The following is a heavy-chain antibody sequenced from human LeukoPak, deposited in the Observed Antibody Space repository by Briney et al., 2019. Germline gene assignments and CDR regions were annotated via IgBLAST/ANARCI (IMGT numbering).Heavy chain of an antibody. Sequence: GGSLRLSCAASGFTFSSYAMSWVRQAPGKGLEWVSAISGSGGSTYYADSVKGRFTISRDNSKNTLYLQMNSLRAEDTAVYYCASVVPAAILPGNCVYWGQGTLVTVSS. CDR1: GFTFSSYA. CDR3: ASVVPAAILPGNCVY. J-gene: IGHJ4*02. V-gene: IGHV3-23*01. CDR2: ISGSGGST. D-gene: IGHD2-2*01.